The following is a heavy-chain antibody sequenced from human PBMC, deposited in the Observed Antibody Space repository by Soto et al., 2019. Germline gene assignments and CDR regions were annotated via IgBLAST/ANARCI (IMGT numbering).Heavy chain of an antibody. CDR3: ASGIEISSGWACLTYYYYGMDV. Sequence: SVKVSCKASGGTFSSYAISWVRQAPGQGLEWMGGIIPIFGTANYAQKFQGRVTITADKSTSTAYMELSSLRSEDTAVYYCASGIEISSGWACLTYYYYGMDVWGQGTTVTVYS. V-gene: IGHV1-69*06. CDR2: IIPIFGTA. D-gene: IGHD6-19*01. CDR1: GGTFSSYA. J-gene: IGHJ6*02.